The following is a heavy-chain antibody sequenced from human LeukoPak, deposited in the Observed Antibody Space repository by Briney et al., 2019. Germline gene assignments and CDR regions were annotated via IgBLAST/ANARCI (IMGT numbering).Heavy chain of an antibody. V-gene: IGHV4-59*08. CDR3: ARHYSPDYTVDY. D-gene: IGHD4-11*01. CDR1: GGSIDKYY. J-gene: IGHJ4*02. Sequence: SETLSLTCSVSGGSIDKYYWGWIRQPPGKGLEWIGYIYSTGSTNYNPSLKSRVTISVDTSKNHFSLKLNSVTAADMALYYCARHYSPDYTVDYWGQGTLVTVSS. CDR2: IYSTGST.